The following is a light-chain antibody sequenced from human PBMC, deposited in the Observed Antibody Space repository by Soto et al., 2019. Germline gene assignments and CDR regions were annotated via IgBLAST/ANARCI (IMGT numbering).Light chain of an antibody. J-gene: IGLJ1*01. Sequence: QSALTQPPFASGSPGQSVTISCTGTSSDVGYYNYVSWYQQHPGRAPTLMIYEVSERPSGVPARLSGSKSGNTAYLTVSGLQAEDESDYYCSSVAGGQFVFGTGTKVTVL. CDR1: SSDVGYYNY. CDR2: EVS. V-gene: IGLV2-8*01. CDR3: SSVAGGQFV.